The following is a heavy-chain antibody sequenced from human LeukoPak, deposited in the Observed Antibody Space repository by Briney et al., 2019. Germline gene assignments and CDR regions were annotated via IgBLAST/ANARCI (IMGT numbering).Heavy chain of an antibody. D-gene: IGHD3-3*01. CDR1: GFTVSDNY. J-gene: IGHJ4*02. V-gene: IGHV3-66*01. CDR3: ARDLEWLLSTWGMPDY. CDR2: IYSAGTT. Sequence: PGGSLRLSCAASGFTVSDNYISWVRQAPGKGLEWFALIYSAGTTHADSVRGRFTISRDKSKNMLYLQMNSLRAEDTAVYYCARDLEWLLSTWGMPDYWGQGTLVTVSS.